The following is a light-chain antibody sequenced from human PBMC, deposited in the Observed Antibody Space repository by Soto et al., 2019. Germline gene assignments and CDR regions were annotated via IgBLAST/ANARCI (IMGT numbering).Light chain of an antibody. Sequence: DIQMTQSPSSLSASVGDRVTITCRAGQAINNYVAWFQQKPGKAPKSLIYAASRLRSGVPSKFSGSGSGTYFTLTISNLQPDDLATYYCQQYNTYPVTFGQGTRLEI. CDR1: QAINNY. V-gene: IGKV1-16*02. J-gene: IGKJ5*01. CDR3: QQYNTYPVT. CDR2: AAS.